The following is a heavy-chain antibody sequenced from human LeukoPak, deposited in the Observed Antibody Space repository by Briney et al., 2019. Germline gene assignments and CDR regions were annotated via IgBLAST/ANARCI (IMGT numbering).Heavy chain of an antibody. J-gene: IGHJ4*02. D-gene: IGHD4-23*01. Sequence: GGSLRLSCAASGFTFSSYSMNWVRQAPGKGLEWVSSISSSSSYIYYADSVKGRFTISRDNAKNSLYLQMNSLRAEDTAVYYCARSGTDPPYPPSYGDYGGNTYWGQGTLVTVSS. V-gene: IGHV3-21*01. CDR1: GFTFSSYS. CDR3: ARSGTDPPYPPSYGDYGGNTY. CDR2: ISSSSSYI.